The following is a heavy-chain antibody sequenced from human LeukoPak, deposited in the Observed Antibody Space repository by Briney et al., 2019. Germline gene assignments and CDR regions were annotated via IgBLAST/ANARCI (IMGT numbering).Heavy chain of an antibody. CDR2: IYTNGRT. CDR1: GGSIDTGSDY. V-gene: IGHV4-61*09. Sequence: SETLSLTCTVSGGSIDTGSDYWSWIRQPAGKGLEWIGHIYTNGRTNYNPSLKSRVTISVDTSKSQFSLNLSSVTAADTAVYYCARDHPRLGSGIPIIWGQGTLVTVSS. CDR3: ARDHPRLGSGIPII. J-gene: IGHJ4*02. D-gene: IGHD2-15*01.